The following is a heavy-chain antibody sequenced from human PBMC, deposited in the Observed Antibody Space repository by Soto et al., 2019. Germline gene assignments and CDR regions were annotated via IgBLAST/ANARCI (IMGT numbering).Heavy chain of an antibody. V-gene: IGHV4-34*01. CDR1: GGSFRGYY. D-gene: IGHD5-18*01. CDR3: ARGWRYSYGLLDAFDI. J-gene: IGHJ3*02. Sequence: QVQLQQWGAGLLKPSETLSLTCAVYGGSFRGYYWSWIRQPPGKGLEWIGEINHSGSTNYNPSLKSRVTISVDTSKNQFSLKLSSVTAADTAVYYCARGWRYSYGLLDAFDIWGQGTMVTVSS. CDR2: INHSGST.